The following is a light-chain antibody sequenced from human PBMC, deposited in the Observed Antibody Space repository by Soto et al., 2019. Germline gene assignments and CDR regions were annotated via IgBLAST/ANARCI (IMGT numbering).Light chain of an antibody. CDR1: SSDVGYYNR. Sequence: QSALTQPPSVSGSPGQSVTISCTGTSSDVGYYNRVSWYQQPPGTAPKLMVFEVSNRPSGVPDRFSGSKSGNTASLTISGLQAEDEVDYYCSSYTTSSTLVFGGGTKLTVL. V-gene: IGLV2-18*02. CDR3: SSYTTSSTLV. J-gene: IGLJ2*01. CDR2: EVS.